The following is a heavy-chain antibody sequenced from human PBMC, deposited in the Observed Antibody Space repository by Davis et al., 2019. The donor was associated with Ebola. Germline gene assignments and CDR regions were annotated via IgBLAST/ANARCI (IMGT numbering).Heavy chain of an antibody. CDR3: ARSSYQPDY. V-gene: IGHV3-74*01. D-gene: IGHD2-2*01. CDR1: GFNFSSYW. CDR2: INSDGSRK. J-gene: IGHJ4*02. Sequence: PGGSLRLSCAASGFNFSSYWMHWVRQVPGKGLVWVSNINSDGSRKGYADSVRGRFTISRDNAKNTLYLQMNSLGVEDTAVYYCARSSYQPDYWGQGTLVTVSS.